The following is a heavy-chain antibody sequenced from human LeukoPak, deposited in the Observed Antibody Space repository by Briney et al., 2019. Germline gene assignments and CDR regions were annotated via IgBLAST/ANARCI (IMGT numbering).Heavy chain of an antibody. J-gene: IGHJ4*02. CDR1: GFTFNSYG. CDR2: IRYDGSNK. D-gene: IGHD6-19*01. Sequence: GGSLRLSCAASGFTFNSYGMHWVRQAPGKGPEWVAFIRYDGSNKYYADSVKGRFTISRDNAKNSLYLQMNSLRAEDTAVYYCARDRSALSGLVGGPFDYWGQGTLVTVSS. V-gene: IGHV3-30*02. CDR3: ARDRSALSGLVGGPFDY.